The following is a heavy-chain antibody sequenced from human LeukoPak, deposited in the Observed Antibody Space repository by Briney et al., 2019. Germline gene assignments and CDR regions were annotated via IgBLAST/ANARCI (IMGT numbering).Heavy chain of an antibody. CDR3: AREEYFQDSNGYSYYFHS. Sequence: SETLSLTCTVSGGSIGWDYWSWIRQSAGKGLEWIGRIYKSGSTNYNPSFRSRVTMSVDTSKNQFSLNVTSVTAADTAVYYCAREEYFQDSNGYSYYFHSWGQGSLVTVSS. J-gene: IGHJ4*02. D-gene: IGHD3-22*01. V-gene: IGHV4-4*07. CDR2: IYKSGST. CDR1: GGSIGWDY.